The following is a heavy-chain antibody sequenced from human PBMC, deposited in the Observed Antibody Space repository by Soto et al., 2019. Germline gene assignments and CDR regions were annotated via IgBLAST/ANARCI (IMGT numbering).Heavy chain of an antibody. J-gene: IGHJ5*02. D-gene: IGHD2-2*02. CDR2: INPSGGST. CDR3: ARDLVPATIPGQFDP. V-gene: IGHV1-46*01. Sequence: ASVKVSCKASGYTFTSYYMHWVRQAPGQGLEWMGIINPSGGSTSYAQKFQSRVTISRDTSTRTVYLELSSLRSEDTAVYYCARDLVPATIPGQFDPWGQGTLVTVSS. CDR1: GYTFTSYY.